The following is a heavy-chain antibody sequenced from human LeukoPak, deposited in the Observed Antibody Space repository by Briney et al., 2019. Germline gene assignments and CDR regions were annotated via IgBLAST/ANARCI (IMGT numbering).Heavy chain of an antibody. D-gene: IGHD3-9*01. V-gene: IGHV3-23*01. Sequence: PGGSPRLSCVASGFTFSTYAMNWVRHVPGKGLEWVSVITGGSGLIRYADSVKGRFTISRDNSKSTVYLQMNSLRAEDTAIYYCAKDQVPDGLYDIDYWGQGTLVTVSS. CDR2: ITGGSGLI. J-gene: IGHJ4*02. CDR1: GFTFSTYA. CDR3: AKDQVPDGLYDIDY.